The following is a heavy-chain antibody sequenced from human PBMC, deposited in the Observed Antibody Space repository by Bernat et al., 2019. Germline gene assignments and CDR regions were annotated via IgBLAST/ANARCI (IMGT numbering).Heavy chain of an antibody. Sequence: QVQLVESGGGVVQPGRSLRLSCAASGFTFSSYAMHWVRQAPGKGLEWVAVISYDGSNKCYADSVKGRFTISRDNSKNTLYLQMNSLRAEDTAVYYCARDLGSARYYYYGMDVWGQGTTVTVSS. CDR1: GFTFSSYA. CDR2: ISYDGSNK. J-gene: IGHJ6*02. V-gene: IGHV3-30-3*01. CDR3: ARDLGSARYYYYGMDV.